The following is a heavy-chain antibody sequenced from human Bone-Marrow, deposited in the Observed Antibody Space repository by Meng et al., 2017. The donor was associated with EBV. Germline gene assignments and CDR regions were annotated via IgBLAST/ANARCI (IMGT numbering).Heavy chain of an antibody. D-gene: IGHD3-10*01. V-gene: IGHV1-69*06. Sequence: QVQLVSAGAEVKKTGSAVKVSCKTSGGPFSSDAISWVRQGPGQGLEWMGGLIPMLGAPNYAQKFQDRVTIIADKSTSIHYMELSSLRSDDTAVYYCASESGRGYTPDYWGRGTLVTVSS. CDR1: GGPFSSDA. J-gene: IGHJ4*02. CDR3: ASESGRGYTPDY. CDR2: LIPMLGAP.